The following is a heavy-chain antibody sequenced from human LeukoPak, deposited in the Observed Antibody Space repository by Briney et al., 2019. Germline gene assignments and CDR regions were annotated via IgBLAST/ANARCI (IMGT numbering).Heavy chain of an antibody. J-gene: IGHJ3*02. CDR3: AREVEYYDSSGYRPHAFDI. CDR1: GGSISSSNYY. CDR2: IFYSGGT. Sequence: SETLSLTCTVSGGSISSSNYYWGWTRQPPGKGLEWFGSIFYSGGTSYNPSLRSRVTISVDTSKNQFSLKLNSVTAADTAVYYCAREVEYYDSSGYRPHAFDIWGQGTVVTVSS. V-gene: IGHV4-39*02. D-gene: IGHD3-22*01.